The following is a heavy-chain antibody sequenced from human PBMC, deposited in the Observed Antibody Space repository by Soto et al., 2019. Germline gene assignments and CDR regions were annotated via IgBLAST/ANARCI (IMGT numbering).Heavy chain of an antibody. V-gene: IGHV1-69*13. CDR1: GGTFSSYA. D-gene: IGHD4-17*01. J-gene: IGHJ6*02. CDR2: IIPIFGTA. CDR3: ARVATVTTYRDYYGMDV. Sequence: ASVKVSCKASGGTFSSYAISWVRQAPGQGLEWMGGIIPIFGTANYAQKFQGRVTITADESTSTAYMELSSLRSEDTAVYYCARVATVTTYRDYYGMDVWGQGTTVTVSS.